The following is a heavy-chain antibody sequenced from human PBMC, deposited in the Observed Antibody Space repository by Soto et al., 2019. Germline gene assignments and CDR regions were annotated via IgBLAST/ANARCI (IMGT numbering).Heavy chain of an antibody. CDR3: ARRVTMLRGVRAFYIWFDP. Sequence: SETLSLTCGVYGGSFSGYYWSWIRQPPGKGLEWIGEINHSGSTNYNPSLKSRVTISVETSKNQFSLKLSSVTAADTAVYYCARRVTMLRGVRAFYIWFDPWGQGSLVTVSS. CDR2: INHSGST. J-gene: IGHJ5*02. D-gene: IGHD3-10*01. V-gene: IGHV4-34*01. CDR1: GGSFSGYY.